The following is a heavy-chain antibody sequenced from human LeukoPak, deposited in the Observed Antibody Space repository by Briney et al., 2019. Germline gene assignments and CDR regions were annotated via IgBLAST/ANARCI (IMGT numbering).Heavy chain of an antibody. J-gene: IGHJ4*02. D-gene: IGHD3-22*01. CDR2: IYYSGST. Sequence: SETLSLTCTVPGGSISSYYWSWIRQPPGKGLEWIGYIYYSGSTNYNPSLKRRVTIAVYTSKNQFSLKLSSVTAADTAVYYCARLRAYYYDSSGSEIDYWGQGTLVTVSS. V-gene: IGHV4-59*08. CDR3: ARLRAYYYDSSGSEIDY. CDR1: GGSISSYY.